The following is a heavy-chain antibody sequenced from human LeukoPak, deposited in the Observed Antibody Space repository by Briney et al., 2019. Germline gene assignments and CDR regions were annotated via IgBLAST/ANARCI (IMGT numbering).Heavy chain of an antibody. D-gene: IGHD4-17*01. J-gene: IGHJ3*02. Sequence: PGGSLSLSCATSGFTLSLSNYGMHWVRQAPGKGLEWVAVISNDGSIQYYADSVKGRFSISRDNSQQTLFLQMSSLRAEDTALYYCARYNADYRAVYIWGQGTMVSVSS. V-gene: IGHV3-33*01. CDR1: GFTLSLSNYG. CDR2: ISNDGSIQ. CDR3: ARYNADYRAVYI.